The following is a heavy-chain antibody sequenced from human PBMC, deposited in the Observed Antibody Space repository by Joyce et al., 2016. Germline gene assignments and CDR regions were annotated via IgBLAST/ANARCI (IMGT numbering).Heavy chain of an antibody. V-gene: IGHV1-69*06. J-gene: IGHJ3*02. CDR3: AGGYLTYYYDSSAYPDAFDI. CDR1: GGTFSSYA. Sequence: QVQLVQSGAEVKKPGSSVKVSCKASGGTFSSYAISWVRQAPGQGLEWKGGNIPSFGTANNAQKFQGRVTITADKSTSTAYMELSSLRSEDTAVYYCAGGYLTYYYDSSAYPDAFDIWGQGTMVTVSS. D-gene: IGHD3-22*01. CDR2: NIPSFGTA.